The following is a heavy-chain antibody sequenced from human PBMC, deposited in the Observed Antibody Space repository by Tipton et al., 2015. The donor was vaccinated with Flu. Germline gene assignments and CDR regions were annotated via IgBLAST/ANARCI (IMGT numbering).Heavy chain of an antibody. V-gene: IGHV4-31*03. D-gene: IGHD6-13*01. J-gene: IGHJ4*02. Sequence: TLSLTCTVSGGSISSGGYYWSWIRQHPGKGLEWIGYIYYSGSTYYNPSLKSRVTISVDTSKNQFSLKLSSVTAADTAVYYCARVGLQQLVTGEFGYWGQGTLVTVSS. CDR2: IYYSGST. CDR1: GGSISSGGYY. CDR3: ARVGLQQLVTGEFGY.